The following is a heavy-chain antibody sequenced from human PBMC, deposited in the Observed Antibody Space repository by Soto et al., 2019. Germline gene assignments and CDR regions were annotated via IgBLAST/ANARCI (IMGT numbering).Heavy chain of an antibody. J-gene: IGHJ4*02. CDR2: IYPGDSET. CDR3: VGPKRALLWWSFDY. CDR1: GYSFTSYH. V-gene: IGHV5-51*01. Sequence: PGESLKISCKGSGYSFTSYHIVWVRQMPGKGLEWMGIIYPGDSETRYSPSLQGQVTMSADKSTSTAYLQWSSLKASDTAMYYCVGPKRALLWWSFDYWGQGTLVTVSS. D-gene: IGHD3-10*01.